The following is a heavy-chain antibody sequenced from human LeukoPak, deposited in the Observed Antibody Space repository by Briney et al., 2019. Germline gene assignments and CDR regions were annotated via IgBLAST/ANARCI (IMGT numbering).Heavy chain of an antibody. Sequence: ASVKVYCKATGFTFTNYDINWVRQATGQGLEWMGWMNPINGNTGYAQKFQGRVTMTRDTSTSTVYMELSSLRSEDTAVYYCARVSSSGWYPHYYYGMDVWGQGTTVTVSS. J-gene: IGHJ6*02. CDR2: MNPINGNT. D-gene: IGHD6-19*01. V-gene: IGHV1-8*01. CDR1: GFTFTNYD. CDR3: ARVSSSGWYPHYYYGMDV.